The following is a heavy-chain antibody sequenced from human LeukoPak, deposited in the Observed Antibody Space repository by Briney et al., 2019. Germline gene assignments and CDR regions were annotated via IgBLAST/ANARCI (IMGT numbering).Heavy chain of an antibody. CDR2: ISWNSGSI. CDR1: GFTFDDYA. V-gene: IGHV3-9*01. Sequence: GRSLRLSCAASGFTFDDYAMHWVRQAPGKGLEWVSGISWNSGSIGYADSVKGRFTISRDNAKNSLYLQMNSLRAEDTALYYCAKAYCSSTSCYTDYWGQGTLVTVSS. D-gene: IGHD2-2*02. CDR3: AKAYCSSTSCYTDY. J-gene: IGHJ4*02.